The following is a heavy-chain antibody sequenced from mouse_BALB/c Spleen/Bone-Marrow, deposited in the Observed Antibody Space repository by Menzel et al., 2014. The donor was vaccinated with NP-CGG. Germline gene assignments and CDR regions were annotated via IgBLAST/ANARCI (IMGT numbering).Heavy chain of an antibody. CDR1: GFNIKDTY. CDR2: IDPANGNT. J-gene: IGHJ1*01. V-gene: IGHV14-3*02. Sequence: VQLQQSGAELVKPGASVKLSCTASGFNIKDTYMHWVKQRPEQGLEWIGRIDPANGNTKYDPKFQGKATITADTSSNTAHLQLSSLTSEDTAVYSCANYDYGWYFDVWGAGTTVTVSS. CDR3: ANYDYGWYFDV. D-gene: IGHD2-4*01.